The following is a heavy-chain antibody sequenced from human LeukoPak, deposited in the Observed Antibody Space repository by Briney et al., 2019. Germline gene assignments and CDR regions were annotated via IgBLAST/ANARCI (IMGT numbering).Heavy chain of an antibody. CDR2: FDPEDGET. Sequence: ASVKVSCKVSGYTLTELSMHWVRQAPGKGLEWMGGFDPEDGETIYAQKFQGRVTMTEDTSTDTAYMELSSLRSEDTAVYYCAGPGSGSYYNPSSGMDVWGQGTTVTVSS. CDR3: AGPGSGSYYNPSSGMDV. CDR1: GYTLTELS. J-gene: IGHJ6*02. D-gene: IGHD3-10*01. V-gene: IGHV1-24*01.